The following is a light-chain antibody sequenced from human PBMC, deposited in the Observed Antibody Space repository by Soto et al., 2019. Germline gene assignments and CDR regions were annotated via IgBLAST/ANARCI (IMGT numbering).Light chain of an antibody. Sequence: DIQMTQSPSTLSASVGDRVTITCRASQSINNWLAWYQQKPGKAPKLFIFKASTLEIGVPSRFSGSGSGTEFTLSISSLQHDDFATYFCQRYESFPRTFGQGTKVEMK. CDR3: QRYESFPRT. J-gene: IGKJ1*01. CDR2: KAS. V-gene: IGKV1-5*03. CDR1: QSINNW.